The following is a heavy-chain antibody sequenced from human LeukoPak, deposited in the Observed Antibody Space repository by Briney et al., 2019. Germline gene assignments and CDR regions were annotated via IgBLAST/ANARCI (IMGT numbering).Heavy chain of an antibody. D-gene: IGHD3-10*01. V-gene: IGHV1-18*01. CDR1: GYTLISYV. CDR3: ARGGSGNWFDP. CDR2: INAYNGNT. Sequence: ASVKVSRTASGYTLISYVISWVRQAPGQGLEWMGWINAYNGNTNYAQKSQDRFSTTTDTSTSTAYMQLRSLTSDDTAIYYCARGGSGNWFDPWGQGTLVTVSS. J-gene: IGHJ5*02.